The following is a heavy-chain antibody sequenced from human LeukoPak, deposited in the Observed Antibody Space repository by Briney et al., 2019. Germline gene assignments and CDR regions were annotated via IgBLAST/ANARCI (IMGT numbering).Heavy chain of an antibody. CDR1: GGTFSSYA. CDR2: IIPIFGTA. Sequence: PVKVSCKASGGTFSSYAISWVRQAPGQGLEWMGGIIPIFGTANYAQKFQGRVTITADKSTSTAYMELSSLRSEDTAVYYCARGAYYGSGITYGMDVWGKGTTVTVSS. V-gene: IGHV1-69*06. J-gene: IGHJ6*04. D-gene: IGHD3-10*01. CDR3: ARGAYYGSGITYGMDV.